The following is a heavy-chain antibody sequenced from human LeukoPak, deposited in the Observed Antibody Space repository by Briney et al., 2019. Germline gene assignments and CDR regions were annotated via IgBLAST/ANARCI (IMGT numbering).Heavy chain of an antibody. CDR3: ASSSEMVRGGGMDV. V-gene: IGHV1-8*03. CDR2: MNPNSGNT. D-gene: IGHD3-10*01. CDR1: GYTFTSYD. Sequence: ASVKVSCKASGYTFTSYDINWVRQATGQGLEWMGWMNPNSGNTGYSQKFQGRVTITRNTSISTAYVELSSLRSEDTAVYYCASSSEMVRGGGMDVWGKGTTVTVSS. J-gene: IGHJ6*03.